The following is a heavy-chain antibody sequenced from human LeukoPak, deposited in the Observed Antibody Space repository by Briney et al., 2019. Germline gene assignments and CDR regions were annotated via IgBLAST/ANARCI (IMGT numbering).Heavy chain of an antibody. Sequence: ASVKVSCKASGYTFTSYYMHWVRRAPGQGLEWMGIINPSGGSTSYAQKFQGRVTMTRDTSTSTVYMELSSLRSEDTAVYYCAWTATVTKIDYWGQGTLVTVSS. CDR3: AWTATVTKIDY. CDR1: GYTFTSYY. CDR2: INPSGGST. D-gene: IGHD4-11*01. V-gene: IGHV1-46*03. J-gene: IGHJ4*02.